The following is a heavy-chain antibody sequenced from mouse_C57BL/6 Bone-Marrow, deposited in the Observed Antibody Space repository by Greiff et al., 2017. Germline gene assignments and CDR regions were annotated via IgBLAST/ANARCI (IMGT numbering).Heavy chain of an antibody. Sequence: EVQLLQSGPELVKPGASLKLSCKASGYSFTDYNMNWVTQSDGKSLEWIGVINPNYGTTSYNQKFKGKTTLTVDQSTSTAYMQLNSLTSEDAAVYYCATMITGAWFAYWGQGTGVTVSA. CDR2: INPNYGTT. CDR1: GYSFTDYN. CDR3: ATMITGAWFAY. V-gene: IGHV1-39*01. D-gene: IGHD2-4*01. J-gene: IGHJ3*01.